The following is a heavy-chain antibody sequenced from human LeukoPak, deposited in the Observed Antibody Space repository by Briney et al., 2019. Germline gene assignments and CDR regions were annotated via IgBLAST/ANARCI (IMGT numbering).Heavy chain of an antibody. CDR3: ATSGSYQTRYYYYYKDV. Sequence: GESLKISCKGSGYSFTSYWIGWVRQMPGKGLEWMGIIYPGDSDTRSSPSFQGQVTISADKSISTAYLQWSSLKASDTAMYYCATSGSYQTRYYYYYKDVWGKGTTVTVSS. J-gene: IGHJ6*03. V-gene: IGHV5-51*01. CDR2: IYPGDSDT. CDR1: GYSFTSYW. D-gene: IGHD1-26*01.